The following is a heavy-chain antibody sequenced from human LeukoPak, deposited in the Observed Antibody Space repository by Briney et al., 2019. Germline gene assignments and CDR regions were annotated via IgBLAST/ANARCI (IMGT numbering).Heavy chain of an antibody. CDR3: ARGPTVTTLMYYFDY. CDR2: ISSSNSTI. V-gene: IGHV3-48*02. D-gene: IGHD4-11*01. Sequence: TGGSLRLSCAASGFTFSSYSMNWVRQAPGKGLEWVSYISSSNSTIYYADSVKGRFTISRDNAKNSLYLQMNSLRDEDTAVYYCARGPTVTTLMYYFDYWGQGTLVTVSS. CDR1: GFTFSSYS. J-gene: IGHJ4*02.